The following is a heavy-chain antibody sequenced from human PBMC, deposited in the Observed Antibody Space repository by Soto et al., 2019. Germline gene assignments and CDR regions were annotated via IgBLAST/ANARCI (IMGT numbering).Heavy chain of an antibody. CDR1: GGTFSRYA. V-gene: IGHV1-69*13. CDR3: ARQFDYESSGSYYPY. J-gene: IGHJ4*02. CDR2: IIPMFGTA. D-gene: IGHD3-22*01. Sequence: SVKVSCKASGGTFSRYAISWVRQAPGQGLEWMGGIIPMFGTANYAQKFQGRVTITAVESTSTAYMELSSLRSEDTAVYYCARQFDYESSGSYYPYWGQGTPVTVYS.